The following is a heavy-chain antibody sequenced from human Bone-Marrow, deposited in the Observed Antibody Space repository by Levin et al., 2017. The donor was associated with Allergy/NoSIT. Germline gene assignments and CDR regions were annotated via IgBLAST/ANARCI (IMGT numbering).Heavy chain of an antibody. CDR1: GGTFSSYA. J-gene: IGHJ6*02. CDR3: ACGEKGGSSGYDAFYYYYAMDV. Sequence: KISCKASGGTFSSYAISWVRQAPGQGLEWMGGIIPIFNTVNYAQKFQGRVTIIADESTSTAYMELSSLTSEDTAVYYCACGEKGGSSGYDAFYYYYAMDVWGQGTTVTVSS. CDR2: IIPIFNTV. D-gene: IGHD5-12*01. V-gene: IGHV1-69*01.